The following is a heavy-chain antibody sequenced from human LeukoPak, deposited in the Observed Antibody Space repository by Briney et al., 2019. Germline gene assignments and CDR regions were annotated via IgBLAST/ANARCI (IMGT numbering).Heavy chain of an antibody. D-gene: IGHD3-22*01. V-gene: IGHV3-49*04. J-gene: IGHJ4*02. CDR3: TRSIPYYYDSSGYYQNFVY. CDR1: GFTFGDYA. Sequence: GGSLRLSCTGSGFTFGDYAMSWVRQAPGKGLEWVGFIRSKAYGGTTEYAASVKGRFTISRDDSKSIAYLQMNSLKTEDTAVYYCTRSIPYYYDSSGYYQNFVYWGQGTLVTVSS. CDR2: IRSKAYGGTT.